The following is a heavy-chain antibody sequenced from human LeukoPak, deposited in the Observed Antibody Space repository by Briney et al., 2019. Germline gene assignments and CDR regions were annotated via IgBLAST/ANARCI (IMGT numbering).Heavy chain of an antibody. Sequence: GGSLRLSCAASGFTFSSYAMSWVRQAPGKGLEWVSAISGSGGSTYYADSVKGRFTISRDNSKNTLYLQMNSLRAEDTAVYYCAGFSVLLWFGELGEAFDIWGQGTMVTVSS. J-gene: IGHJ3*02. D-gene: IGHD3-10*01. CDR3: AGFSVLLWFGELGEAFDI. CDR2: ISGSGGST. V-gene: IGHV3-23*01. CDR1: GFTFSSYA.